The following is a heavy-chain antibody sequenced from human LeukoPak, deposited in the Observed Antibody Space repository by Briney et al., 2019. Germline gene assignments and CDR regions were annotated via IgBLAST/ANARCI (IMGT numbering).Heavy chain of an antibody. Sequence: PGGSLRLSCAASEFSVGSNYMTWVRQAPGKGLEWVSLIYSGGSTYYADSVKGRFTISRDNAKNSLYLQMNSLRAEDTAVYYCARDRSIAVAGINWFDPWGQGTLVTVSS. V-gene: IGHV3-66*01. CDR1: EFSVGSNY. J-gene: IGHJ5*02. CDR2: IYSGGST. CDR3: ARDRSIAVAGINWFDP. D-gene: IGHD6-19*01.